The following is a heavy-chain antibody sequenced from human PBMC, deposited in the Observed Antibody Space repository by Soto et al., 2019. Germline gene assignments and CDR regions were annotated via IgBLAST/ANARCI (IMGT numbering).Heavy chain of an antibody. D-gene: IGHD4-17*01. J-gene: IGHJ4*02. V-gene: IGHV3-23*01. CDR3: ARGSAYSDYDLEY. CDR2: SA. Sequence: SAYYADSVKGRFTISRDKSTNTLYLHMNSLRAEDTAVYYCARGSAYSDYDLEYWGQGTLVTSPQ.